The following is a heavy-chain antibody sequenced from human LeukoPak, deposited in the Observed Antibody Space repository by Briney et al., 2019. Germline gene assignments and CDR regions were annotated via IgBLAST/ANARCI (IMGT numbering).Heavy chain of an antibody. CDR3: TTDKQSITIFGVVTSYYFDY. D-gene: IGHD3-3*01. CDR2: IKSKTDGGTT. Sequence: GGSLGLSCAASGFTFSNAWMSWVRQAPGKGLEWVGRIKSKTDGGTTDYAAPVKGRFTISRDDSKNTLYLQMNSLKTEDTAVYYCTTDKQSITIFGVVTSYYFDYWGQGTPVTVSS. CDR1: GFTFSNAW. V-gene: IGHV3-15*01. J-gene: IGHJ4*02.